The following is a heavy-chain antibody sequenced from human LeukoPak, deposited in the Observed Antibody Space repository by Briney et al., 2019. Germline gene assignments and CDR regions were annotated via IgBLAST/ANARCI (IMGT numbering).Heavy chain of an antibody. J-gene: IGHJ2*01. CDR2: IYYSGST. D-gene: IGHD3-22*01. CDR1: GGSISSYY. Sequence: SSETLSLTCTVSGGSISSYYWSWIRQPPGKGLEWIGYIYYSGSTNYNPSLKSRVTISVDTSKNQFSLKLSSVTAADTAVYYCARPAKYYYDSRGRRYFDLWGRGTLVTVSS. CDR3: ARPAKYYYDSRGRRYFDL. V-gene: IGHV4-59*12.